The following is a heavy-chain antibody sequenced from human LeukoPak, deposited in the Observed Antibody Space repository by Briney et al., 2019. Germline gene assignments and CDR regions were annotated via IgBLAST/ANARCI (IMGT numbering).Heavy chain of an antibody. CDR2: VSHGGST. Sequence: SGTLSLTCAVSGDSISSPHWWSWVRQSPGKGLEWIGEVSHGGSTNYNPSLKSRVTISLDKSKSQFSLSLNSVTAADTAVYYCARVTPLTFNWFDPWGQGTQVTVSS. D-gene: IGHD4-17*01. CDR1: GDSISSPHW. CDR3: ARVTPLTFNWFDP. V-gene: IGHV4-4*02. J-gene: IGHJ5*02.